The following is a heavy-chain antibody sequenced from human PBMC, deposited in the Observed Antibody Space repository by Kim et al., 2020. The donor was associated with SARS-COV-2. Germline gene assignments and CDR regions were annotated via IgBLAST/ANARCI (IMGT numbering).Heavy chain of an antibody. D-gene: IGHD4-4*01. CDR3: ARLGLQLEFDY. J-gene: IGHJ4*02. Sequence: KNYVDSVKGRFTISRDKAKNSLYLQMNSLRAEDTAVYYCARLGLQLEFDYWGQGTLVTVSS. V-gene: IGHV3-7*01. CDR2: K.